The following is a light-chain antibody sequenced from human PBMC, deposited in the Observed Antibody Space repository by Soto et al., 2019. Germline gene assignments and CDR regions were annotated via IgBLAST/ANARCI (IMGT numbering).Light chain of an antibody. CDR1: QRMSSW. Sequence: DIQMTQSPSTLSASVGDRVTITCRASQRMSSWLAWYQQKPGKAPKLLIYKASSLESGVPSRFSGSGSGTEFTLTISSLQPDDFATYYCQQYNSYSRTFGQGTKVDIK. CDR2: KAS. V-gene: IGKV1-5*03. CDR3: QQYNSYSRT. J-gene: IGKJ1*01.